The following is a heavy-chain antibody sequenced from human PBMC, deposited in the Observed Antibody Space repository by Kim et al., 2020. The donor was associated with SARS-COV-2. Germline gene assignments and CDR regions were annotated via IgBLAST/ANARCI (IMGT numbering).Heavy chain of an antibody. CDR3: ARGGSGSLDY. J-gene: IGHJ4*02. Sequence: STSYGASVKCRFTISRDNAKNTLYLQMNSLRAEDTAVYYCARGGSGSLDYWGQGTLVTVSS. CDR2: ST. V-gene: IGHV3-74*01. D-gene: IGHD3-16*01.